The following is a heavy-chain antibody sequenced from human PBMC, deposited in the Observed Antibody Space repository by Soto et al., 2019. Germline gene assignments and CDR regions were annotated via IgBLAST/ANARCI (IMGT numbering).Heavy chain of an antibody. V-gene: IGHV4-30-4*01. CDR1: GGAISRGDYY. CDR2: ISYSGST. Sequence: PSETLSVTCTVSGGAISRGDYYGSWIRPPTGKGLQRIGHISYSGSTYYNPSLKSRVTISADTSKNQFSLKLSSVTAAHTAVYYCARVDFWSGLDFDYWGQGTLVTVS. D-gene: IGHD3-3*01. J-gene: IGHJ4*02. CDR3: ARVDFWSGLDFDY.